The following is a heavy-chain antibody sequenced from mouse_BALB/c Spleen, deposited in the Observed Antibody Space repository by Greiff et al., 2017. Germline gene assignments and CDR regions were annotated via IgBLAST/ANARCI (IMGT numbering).Heavy chain of an antibody. CDR1: GYTFTSYW. V-gene: IGHV1-87*01. D-gene: IGHD2-3*01. J-gene: IGHJ3*01. Sequence: QVQLQQSGAELARPGASVKLSCKASGYTFTSYWMQWVKQRPGQGLEWIGAIYPGDGDTRYTQKFKGKATLTAYKSSSTAYMQLSSLASDDSAVYFCAREGWLPFAYWGQGTLVTVSA. CDR3: AREGWLPFAY. CDR2: IYPGDGDT.